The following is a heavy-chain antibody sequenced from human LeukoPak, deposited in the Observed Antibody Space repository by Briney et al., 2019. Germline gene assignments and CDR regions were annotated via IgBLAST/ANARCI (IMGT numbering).Heavy chain of an antibody. V-gene: IGHV3-23*01. CDR2: ITSRDGRT. J-gene: IGHJ4*02. D-gene: IGHD4-17*01. CDR3: ARDPNGDYGGSYFDY. Sequence: GGSLRLSCAAPEFTFSRYAMTWVRQAPGKGLEWVSSITSRDGRTSYADSVKGRFTVSRDNSKNTLYLQMNYLRVEDTAVYYCARDPNGDYGGSYFDYWGQGTLVTVSS. CDR1: EFTFSRYA.